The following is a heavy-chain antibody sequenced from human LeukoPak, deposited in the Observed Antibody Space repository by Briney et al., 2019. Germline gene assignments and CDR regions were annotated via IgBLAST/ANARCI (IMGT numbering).Heavy chain of an antibody. V-gene: IGHV3-23*01. D-gene: IGHD3-9*01. CDR3: ASGPHYDIYTRDY. CDR1: GFTFNKFA. J-gene: IGHJ4*02. CDR2: ISINGDGT. Sequence: PGGSLRLSCAASGFTFNKFALSWVRQAPGKGLEWVSAISINGDGTYYADSVRGRFTISRDNSKNTLYLQMNSLRAEDTAVYYCASGPHYDIYTRDYWGQGTLVTVSS.